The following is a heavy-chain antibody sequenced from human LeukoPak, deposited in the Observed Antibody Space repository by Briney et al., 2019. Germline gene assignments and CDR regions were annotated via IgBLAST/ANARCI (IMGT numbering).Heavy chain of an antibody. Sequence: PSETLSLTCAVSGYSISSGYYWGWIRQPPGKGLEGIGSIYHSGSTYYNPPLKSRVTISVDTSKNQFSLKLSSVTAADTAVYYCARHYCSSTSCYTGIDYWGQGTLVTVSS. CDR3: ARHYCSSTSCYTGIDY. J-gene: IGHJ4*02. V-gene: IGHV4-38-2*01. CDR2: IYHSGST. CDR1: GYSISSGYY. D-gene: IGHD2-2*02.